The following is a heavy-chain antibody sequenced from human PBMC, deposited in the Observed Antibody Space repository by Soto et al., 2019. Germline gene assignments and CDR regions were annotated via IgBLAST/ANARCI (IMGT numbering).Heavy chain of an antibody. D-gene: IGHD2-2*02. V-gene: IGHV1-8*01. CDR2: MHPNSGNT. J-gene: IGHJ6*02. Sequence: QVQLVQSGAEVKKPGASVKVSCKASGYTFTSYDINWVRQATGQGLEWMGWMHPNSGNTGYAQKFQGRVTMTRNTSISTAYMELSSLRSEDTAVYYCARADCSSTRCYRYYYYGMDVWGQGTTVTVSS. CDR3: ARADCSSTRCYRYYYYGMDV. CDR1: GYTFTSYD.